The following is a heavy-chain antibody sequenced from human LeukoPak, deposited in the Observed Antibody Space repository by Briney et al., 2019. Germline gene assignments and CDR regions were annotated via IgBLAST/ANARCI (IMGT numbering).Heavy chain of an antibody. Sequence: PGGSLRLSCAASGFTFSSYSMNWVRQAPGKGLEWVSSISSSSSYIYYADSVKGRFTISRDNAKNSLYLQMNSLRAEDTAVYYCARDPTRVQLEPRAWGQGTLVTVSS. CDR2: ISSSSSYI. J-gene: IGHJ5*02. D-gene: IGHD1-1*01. CDR1: GFTFSSYS. CDR3: ARDPTRVQLEPRA. V-gene: IGHV3-21*01.